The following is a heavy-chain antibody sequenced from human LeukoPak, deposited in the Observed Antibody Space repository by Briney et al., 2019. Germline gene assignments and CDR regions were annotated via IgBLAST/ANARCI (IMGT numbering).Heavy chain of an antibody. Sequence: LPGGSLRLSCAASGFTFSNYWMGWVRQPPGKGLQWVANIKEDGSEKYYVDSVKGRFTISRDNAKNSVYLQMNSLRVEDTAVYYCARRPFGADYWGQGTLVTVSS. V-gene: IGHV3-7*01. CDR3: ARRPFGADY. J-gene: IGHJ4*02. CDR2: IKEDGSEK. D-gene: IGHD3-10*01. CDR1: GFTFSNYW.